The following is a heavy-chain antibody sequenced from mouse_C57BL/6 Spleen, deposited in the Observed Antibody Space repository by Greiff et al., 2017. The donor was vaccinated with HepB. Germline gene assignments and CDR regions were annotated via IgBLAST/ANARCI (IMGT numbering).Heavy chain of an antibody. CDR1: GYAFSSSW. Sequence: VQLQQSGPELVKPGASVKISCKASGYAFSSSWMNWVKQRPGKGLEWIGRIYPGDGDTNYNGKFKGKATLTAEKSSSTAYMPLSSLTSEDSAVYFCARYDYYGSKDYWGQGTTLTVSS. J-gene: IGHJ2*01. CDR2: IYPGDGDT. CDR3: ARYDYYGSKDY. V-gene: IGHV1-82*01. D-gene: IGHD1-1*01.